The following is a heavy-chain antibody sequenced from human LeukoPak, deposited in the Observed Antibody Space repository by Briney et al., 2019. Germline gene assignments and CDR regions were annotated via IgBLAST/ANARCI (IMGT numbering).Heavy chain of an antibody. Sequence: GGFLRLSCAASGSTFSNYAMSWVRQAPGKGLEWVSAFSGSGGSTYYADSVKGRFTISRDNSKNTLYLQMNSLRAEDTAVYYCATSGLSRFGFWGQGTLVTVSS. D-gene: IGHD2/OR15-2a*01. CDR2: FSGSGGST. V-gene: IGHV3-23*01. J-gene: IGHJ4*02. CDR1: GSTFSNYA. CDR3: ATSGLSRFGF.